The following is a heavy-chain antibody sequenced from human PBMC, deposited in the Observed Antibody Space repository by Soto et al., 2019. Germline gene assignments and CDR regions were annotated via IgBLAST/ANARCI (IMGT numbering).Heavy chain of an antibody. V-gene: IGHV1-18*01. Sequence: QVQLVQSGPELKKPGASVKVSCKSSGYSFSNYNFCWVRQAPGQGLEWLGWISGYNGNTNYAQKLQGRVTLTTDTFTSTAYMELSSLRSADTAIYYCARDKVWGGFDIWGQGTMVTVSS. CDR1: GYSFSNYN. CDR2: ISGYNGNT. CDR3: ARDKVWGGFDI. D-gene: IGHD3-16*01. J-gene: IGHJ3*02.